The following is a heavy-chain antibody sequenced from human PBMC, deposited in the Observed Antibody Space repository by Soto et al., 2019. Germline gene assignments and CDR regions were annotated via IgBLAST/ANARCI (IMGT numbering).Heavy chain of an antibody. CDR2: ISYDGRVK. D-gene: IGHD1-26*01. CDR1: GFTFSDYP. V-gene: IGHV3-30*04. J-gene: IGHJ4*02. CDR3: ARDFIVGAPDYFDY. Sequence: QVQLVESGGGVVQPGRFLSLSCAASGFTFSDYPMHWVRQAPGKGLEWVAVISYDGRVKYYVDSVKGRLTISRDDSKNTLYLQMNSLRVDDTAVYYCARDFIVGAPDYFDYWGQGTLVTVSS.